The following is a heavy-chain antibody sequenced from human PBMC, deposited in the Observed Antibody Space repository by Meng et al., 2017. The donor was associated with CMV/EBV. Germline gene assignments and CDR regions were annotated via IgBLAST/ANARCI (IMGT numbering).Heavy chain of an antibody. D-gene: IGHD3-3*01. V-gene: IGHV4-59*01. CDR2: IYYSGST. CDR3: ARDRDDFWSGRYFDY. J-gene: IGHJ4*02. Sequence: SETLSLTCTVSGGSISSYYWSWIRQPPGKGLEWIGYIYYSGSTNYNPSLKSRVTISGDTSKNQFSLKLSSVTAADTAVYYCARDRDDFWSGRYFDYWGQGTLVTVSS. CDR1: GGSISSYY.